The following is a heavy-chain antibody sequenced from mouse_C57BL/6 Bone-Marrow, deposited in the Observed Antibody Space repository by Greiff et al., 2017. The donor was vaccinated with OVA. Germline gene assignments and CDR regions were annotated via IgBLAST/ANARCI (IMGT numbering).Heavy chain of an antibody. CDR2: ISYDGSN. CDR3: ARGGDYRVFDY. J-gene: IGHJ2*01. CDR1: GYSITSGYY. V-gene: IGHV3-6*01. D-gene: IGHD2-4*01. Sequence: EVQVVESGPGLVKPSQSLSLTCSVTGYSITSGYYWNWIRQFPGNKLEWMGYISYDGSNNYNPSLKNRISITRDTSKNQFFLKLNSVTTEDTATYYCARGGDYRVFDYWGQGTTLTVSS.